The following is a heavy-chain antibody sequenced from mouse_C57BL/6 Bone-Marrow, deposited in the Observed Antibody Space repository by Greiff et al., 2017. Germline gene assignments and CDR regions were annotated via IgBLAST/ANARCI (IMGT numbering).Heavy chain of an antibody. CDR1: GYTFTSYG. Sequence: QVQLKESGAELARPGASVKLSCKASGYTFTSYGISWVKQRTGQGLEWIGGIYPRSGNTYYNEKFKGKATLTADKSSSTAYMELRNLTSEDSAVYFCAREGGYYGSPWFAYWGRGTLVTVSA. CDR2: IYPRSGNT. CDR3: AREGGYYGSPWFAY. D-gene: IGHD1-1*01. V-gene: IGHV1-81*01. J-gene: IGHJ3*01.